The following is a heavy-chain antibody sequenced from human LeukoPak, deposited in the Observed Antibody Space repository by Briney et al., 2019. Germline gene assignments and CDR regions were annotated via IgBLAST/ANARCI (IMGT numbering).Heavy chain of an antibody. CDR3: VKGGCEENDCYPQKSYFDY. J-gene: IGHJ4*02. Sequence: GGPLRLSCSASRFSFSSDAMHWVRQAPGKGLEYVSAISSNGGSTNYADSVKGRFTISRHNSKNTLYLQMSSLRAEDTAVYYCVKGGCEENDCYPQKSYFDYWGQGTLVTVSS. D-gene: IGHD2-21*02. CDR1: RFSFSSDA. CDR2: ISSNGGST. V-gene: IGHV3-64D*06.